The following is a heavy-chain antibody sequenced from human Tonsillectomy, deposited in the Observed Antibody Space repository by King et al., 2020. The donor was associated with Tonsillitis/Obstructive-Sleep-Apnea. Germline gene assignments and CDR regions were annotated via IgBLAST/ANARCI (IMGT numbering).Heavy chain of an antibody. Sequence: QLVQSGAEVKKPGSSVKVSCKASGGTFSSYAISWVRQAPGQGLEWMGGIIPIPGIANYAQKFQGRVTITADKSTSTAYMELSSLRSEDTAVYYCARAYCSRTSCRVSDYYYGMDVWGQGTTVTVSS. D-gene: IGHD2-2*01. CDR1: GGTFSSYA. CDR2: IIPIPGIA. CDR3: ARAYCSRTSCRVSDYYYGMDV. J-gene: IGHJ6*02. V-gene: IGHV1-69*10.